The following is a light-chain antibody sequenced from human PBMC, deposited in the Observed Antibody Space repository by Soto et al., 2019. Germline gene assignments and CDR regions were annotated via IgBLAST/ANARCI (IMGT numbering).Light chain of an antibody. V-gene: IGKV3-20*01. Sequence: EIVLTQSPGTLSLSPGERATLSCRASQSVSSSYLAWYQHKPGQAPRLLIYGASSRATGIPDRFSGSGSGTDFTLTISRLEPEDFAVYYCQQYGSASWTFVQGTKVDVK. CDR2: GAS. CDR1: QSVSSSY. CDR3: QQYGSASWT. J-gene: IGKJ1*01.